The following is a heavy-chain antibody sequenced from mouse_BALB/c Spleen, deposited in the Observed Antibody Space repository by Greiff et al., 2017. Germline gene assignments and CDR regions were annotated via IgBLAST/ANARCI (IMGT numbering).Heavy chain of an antibody. V-gene: IGHV5-17*02. CDR1: GFTFSSFG. Sequence: EVKLVESGGGLVQPGGSRKLSCAASGFTFSSFGMHWVRQAPEKGLEWVAYISSGSSTIYYADTVKGRFTISRDNPKNTLFLQMTSLRSEDTAMYYCARSYYGSSLLAYWGQGTLVTVSA. CDR2: ISSGSSTI. J-gene: IGHJ3*01. D-gene: IGHD1-1*01. CDR3: ARSYYGSSLLAY.